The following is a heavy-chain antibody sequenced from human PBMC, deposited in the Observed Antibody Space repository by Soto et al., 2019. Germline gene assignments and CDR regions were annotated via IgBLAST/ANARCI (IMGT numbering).Heavy chain of an antibody. D-gene: IGHD2-2*01. CDR1: GGSISSGGYY. Sequence: QVQLQESGPGLVKPSQTLSLTCTVSGGSISSGGYYWSWIRQHPGKGLEWIGYIYYSGSTYYNPPLKSRVTISVDTSQNQFSLKLSSVTAADTAVYYCARESSPLGYCSSTSCFGFDPWGQGTLVTVSS. V-gene: IGHV4-31*03. CDR2: IYYSGST. CDR3: ARESSPLGYCSSTSCFGFDP. J-gene: IGHJ5*02.